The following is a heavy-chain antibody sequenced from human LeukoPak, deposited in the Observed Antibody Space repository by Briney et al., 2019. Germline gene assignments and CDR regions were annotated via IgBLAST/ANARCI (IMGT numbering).Heavy chain of an antibody. D-gene: IGHD4-17*01. CDR1: GYTFTDYY. V-gene: IGHV1-2*02. CDR2: FNPYSGAS. Sequence: GASEKVSCKASGYTFTDYYMHWVRQAPGQGLEWVGSFNPYSGASKYAQKLQGRVTMTGDTSTSTAYLQLGRVIGDDTAVYYCAKNGDYGYAMDVWGQGTTVTVSS. J-gene: IGHJ6*02. CDR3: AKNGDYGYAMDV.